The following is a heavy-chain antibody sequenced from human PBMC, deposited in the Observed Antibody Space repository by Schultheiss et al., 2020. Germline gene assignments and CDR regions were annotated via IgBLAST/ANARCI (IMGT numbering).Heavy chain of an antibody. Sequence: ASVTVSGKASGYTFTSYAMHWVRQAPGQRLEWMGWINPNGGGTDYAQKFQGRVTMTRDTSISTAYMELSRLRSDDTAVYYCARVSIAAAGTVPVPYYYYGMDVWGQGTTVTVSS. CDR3: ARVSIAAAGTVPVPYYYYGMDV. D-gene: IGHD6-13*01. CDR1: GYTFTSYA. CDR2: INPNGGGT. V-gene: IGHV1-2*02. J-gene: IGHJ6*02.